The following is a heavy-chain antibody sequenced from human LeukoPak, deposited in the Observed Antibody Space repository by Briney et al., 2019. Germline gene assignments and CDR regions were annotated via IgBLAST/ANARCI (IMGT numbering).Heavy chain of an antibody. Sequence: SETLSLTCTVSGGSLSSYYWSWIRQPPGKGLEWIGRIYTSGSTNYNPSLKSRVTMSVDTSKNQFSLKLSSVTAADTAVYYCAKWSYNDAFDIWGQGTMVTVSS. V-gene: IGHV4-4*07. J-gene: IGHJ3*02. CDR1: GGSLSSYY. CDR3: AKWSYNDAFDI. D-gene: IGHD3-10*01. CDR2: IYTSGST.